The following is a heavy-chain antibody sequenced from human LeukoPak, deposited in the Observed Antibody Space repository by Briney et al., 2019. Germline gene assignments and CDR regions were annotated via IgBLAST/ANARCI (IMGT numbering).Heavy chain of an antibody. CDR1: GGSISSYY. V-gene: IGHV4-59*01. CDR3: ARAWATDYFDY. Sequence: SETLSLTCTVSGGSISSYYWSWIRQPPGKGLEWIGYMYYSGAINYNPSLKSRVTISVDTSKNQFSLKLSSVTPADTAMYYCARAWATDYFDYWGQGTLVTVSS. J-gene: IGHJ4*02. CDR2: MYYSGAI.